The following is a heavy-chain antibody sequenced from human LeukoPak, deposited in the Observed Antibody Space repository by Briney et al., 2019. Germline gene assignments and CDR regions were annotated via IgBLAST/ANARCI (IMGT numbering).Heavy chain of an antibody. CDR3: ATDGAGFDT. V-gene: IGHV3-11*01. J-gene: IGHJ5*02. CDR1: GFTFNDYY. Sequence: KTGGSLRLSCAASGFTFNDYYMSWIRQAPGKGLEWLSYINIGGTNTHYADSVKGRFTISRDNAKKSLYLEMNNLRAEDTAVYYCATDGAGFDTWGKGVLVTVSS. CDR2: INIGGTNT.